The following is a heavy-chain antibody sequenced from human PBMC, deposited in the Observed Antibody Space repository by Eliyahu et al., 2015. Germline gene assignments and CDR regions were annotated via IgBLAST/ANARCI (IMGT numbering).Heavy chain of an antibody. CDR2: IYYSGST. CDR1: GGSISSSSYY. J-gene: IGHJ4*02. V-gene: IGHV4-39*01. D-gene: IGHD6-13*01. CDR3: ARGRLSSWYFYWSY. Sequence: QLQLQXSGPGLVKPSETLSLTCTVSGGSISSSSYYWGWIXQPPGKGLEWIGSIYYSGSTYYNPSLKSRVTISVDTSKNQFSLKLSSVTAADTAVYYCARGRLSSWYFYWSYWGQGTLVTVSS.